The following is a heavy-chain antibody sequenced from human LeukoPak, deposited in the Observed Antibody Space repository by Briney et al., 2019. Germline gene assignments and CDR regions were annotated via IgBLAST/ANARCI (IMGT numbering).Heavy chain of an antibody. CDR1: GFTFDDYA. J-gene: IGHJ6*03. D-gene: IGHD2/OR15-2a*01. CDR2: ISWNSGSI. Sequence: PGGSLRLSCAASGFTFDDYAMHWVRQAPGKGLEWVSGISWNSGSIGYADSVKGRFTISRDNSKNYLYLQMNSLRAEDTALYYCAKDTLAFLYYYMDVWGKGTTVTISS. V-gene: IGHV3-9*01. CDR3: AKDTLAFLYYYMDV.